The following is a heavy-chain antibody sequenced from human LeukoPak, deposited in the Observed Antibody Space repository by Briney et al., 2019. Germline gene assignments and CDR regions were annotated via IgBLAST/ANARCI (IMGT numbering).Heavy chain of an antibody. V-gene: IGHV1-8*01. CDR1: GYTFTSYD. CDR2: MNPNSGNT. D-gene: IGHD3-10*01. J-gene: IGHJ4*02. CDR3: ARVGFRGEPIDC. Sequence: VASVKVSCKASGYTFTSYDINRVRQATGQGLEWMGWMNPNSGNTGYAQKFQGRVTMTRNTSISTAYLELSSLRSEDTAVYYCARVGFRGEPIDCWGQGTLVTVSS.